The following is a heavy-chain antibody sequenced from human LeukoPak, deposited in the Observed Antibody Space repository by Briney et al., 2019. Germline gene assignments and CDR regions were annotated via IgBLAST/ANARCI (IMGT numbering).Heavy chain of an antibody. Sequence: GGSLRLSCAASGFTFSSYTMNWVRQAPGKGLEWVSSISSSSSYIYYVDSVKGRFTISRDNSKNTLYLQMNSLRAEDTAVYYCAKEGDYYGDGAFDIWGQGTMVTVSS. D-gene: IGHD4-17*01. CDR3: AKEGDYYGDGAFDI. V-gene: IGHV3-21*04. CDR1: GFTFSSYT. J-gene: IGHJ3*02. CDR2: ISSSSSYI.